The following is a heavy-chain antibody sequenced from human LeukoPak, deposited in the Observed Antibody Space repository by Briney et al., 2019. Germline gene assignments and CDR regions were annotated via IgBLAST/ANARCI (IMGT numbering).Heavy chain of an antibody. Sequence: GGSLRLSCAASGFTFSDYYMSWIRQAPGKWLEWVSYISSSGSTIYYADSVKGRFTISRDNAKNSLYLQMNSLRAEDTAVYYCAREASYGSGSYYEDNWFDPWGQGTLVTVSS. D-gene: IGHD3-10*01. CDR2: ISSSGSTI. J-gene: IGHJ5*02. V-gene: IGHV3-11*01. CDR3: AREASYGSGSYYEDNWFDP. CDR1: GFTFSDYY.